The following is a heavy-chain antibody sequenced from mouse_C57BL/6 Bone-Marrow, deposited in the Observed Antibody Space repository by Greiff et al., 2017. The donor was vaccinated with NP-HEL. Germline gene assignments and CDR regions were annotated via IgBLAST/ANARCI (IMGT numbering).Heavy chain of an antibody. CDR2: INPSSGYT. Sequence: VQLQQSGAELARPGASVKMSCKASGYTFTSYTMHWVKRRPGQGLEWIGYINPSSGYTKYNQKFKDKATLTADKSSSTAYMQLSSLTSEDSAVYYCARPDLHYFDYWGQGTTLTVSS. J-gene: IGHJ2*01. V-gene: IGHV1-4*01. CDR3: ARPDLHYFDY. CDR1: GYTFTSYT.